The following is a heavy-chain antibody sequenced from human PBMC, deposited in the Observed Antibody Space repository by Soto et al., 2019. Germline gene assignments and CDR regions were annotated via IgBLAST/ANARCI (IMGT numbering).Heavy chain of an antibody. CDR2: ISYGWHT. Sequence: QVQLQESGPGLVKPSETLSLTCTVSGGSFSPYFWNWIRQPPGKGLEWIGHISYGWHTNYNPSLRSRVSMSLDTSKNQFSLMLTSVTAADTAVYYCARDGGIEGVNTYFDYWGQGILVSVSS. CDR3: ARDGGIEGVNTYFDY. J-gene: IGHJ4*02. V-gene: IGHV4-59*01. D-gene: IGHD3-16*01. CDR1: GGSFSPYF.